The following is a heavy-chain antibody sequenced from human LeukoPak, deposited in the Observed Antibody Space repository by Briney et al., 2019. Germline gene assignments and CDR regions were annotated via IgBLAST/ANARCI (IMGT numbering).Heavy chain of an antibody. CDR2: IYYSGST. CDR1: GGSISSGGYY. CDR3: ARDNWNYGSSMDV. V-gene: IGHV4-61*08. J-gene: IGHJ6*02. Sequence: SETLSLTCTVSGGSISSGGYYWSWIRQRPGQGLVWIGYIYYSGSTNYNPSLKSRVTISVSTTKNQFSLKLSSVTAADTAVYHCARDNWNYGSSMDVWGQGTTVTVSS. D-gene: IGHD1-7*01.